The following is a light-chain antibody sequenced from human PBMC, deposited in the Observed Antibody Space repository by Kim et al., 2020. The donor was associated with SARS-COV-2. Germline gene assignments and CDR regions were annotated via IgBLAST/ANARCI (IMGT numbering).Light chain of an antibody. CDR3: QVWDTRTAV. CDR2: RDA. Sequence: SVALGQTARITCGGDNIGNKNVHWYQQKPGQVPVLVIYRDADRPSGIPERFSGSNSGNTATLTISGAQAGDEAEYYCQVWDTRTAVFGGGTQLTVL. CDR1: NIGNKN. J-gene: IGLJ2*01. V-gene: IGLV3-9*01.